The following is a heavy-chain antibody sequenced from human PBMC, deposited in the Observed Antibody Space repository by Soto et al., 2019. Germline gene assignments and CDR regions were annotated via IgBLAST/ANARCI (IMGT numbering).Heavy chain of an antibody. Sequence: GGSLRLACAASVFTFSTNDMGWVRQAPGKGLEWVSLLYIDGETQHYADSAKGRFTISRDNSKNTLYLQMTSLRAEDTAVYYCARDMGVTGDYHYFDYWGQGTLVTVSS. D-gene: IGHD3-9*01. V-gene: IGHV3-53*01. CDR3: ARDMGVTGDYHYFDY. CDR1: VFTFSTND. J-gene: IGHJ4*02. CDR2: LYIDGET.